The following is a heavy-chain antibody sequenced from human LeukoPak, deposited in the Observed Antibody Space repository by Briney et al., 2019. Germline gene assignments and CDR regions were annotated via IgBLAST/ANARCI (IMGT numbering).Heavy chain of an antibody. Sequence: GASVKVSCKAFGYTFTSYYMHWVRQAPGQGLEWMGWINPHSGDTNYAHKFQGRVTMTRDTSISIAYTELSSLKSDDTAVYYCAREGGSSYGYAYHWGQGTLVTVSS. CDR2: INPHSGDT. V-gene: IGHV1-2*07. CDR1: GYTFTSYY. D-gene: IGHD5-18*01. CDR3: AREGGSSYGYAYH. J-gene: IGHJ5*02.